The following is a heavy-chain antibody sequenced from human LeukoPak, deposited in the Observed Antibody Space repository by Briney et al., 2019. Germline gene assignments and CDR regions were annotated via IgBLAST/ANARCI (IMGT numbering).Heavy chain of an antibody. CDR1: GFTFSSYA. CDR2: ISYDGSNK. Sequence: SGGSLRLSCAASGFTFSSYAMHWVRQAPGKGLEWVAVISYDGSNKYYADSVKGRFTISRYNSKNTLYLQMNSLRAEDTAVYYCASYSSSDHAFDIWGQGTMVTVST. D-gene: IGHD6-6*01. V-gene: IGHV3-30-3*01. J-gene: IGHJ3*02. CDR3: ASYSSSDHAFDI.